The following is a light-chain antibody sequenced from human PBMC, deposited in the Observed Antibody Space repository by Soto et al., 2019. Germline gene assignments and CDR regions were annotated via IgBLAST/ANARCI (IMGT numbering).Light chain of an antibody. CDR1: SSDVGSYNR. V-gene: IGLV2-18*02. CDR2: EVG. Sequence: QSVLTQPSSVSGSPGQSVTISCTGTSSDVGSYNRVSWYQQPPGTAPKLMIYEVGHRPSGVPDRFSGSKSGNTASLTISGLQAEDEADYYCSSYTSSSTYVVFGGGTKLTVL. CDR3: SSYTSSSTYVV. J-gene: IGLJ2*01.